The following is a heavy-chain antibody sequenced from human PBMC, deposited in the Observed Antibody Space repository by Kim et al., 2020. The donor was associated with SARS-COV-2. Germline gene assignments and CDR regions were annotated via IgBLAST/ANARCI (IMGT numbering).Heavy chain of an antibody. CDR2: ISYDGTIQ. V-gene: IGHV3-30*18. Sequence: GGSLRLSCAASGLTFRNYGMHWVRQAPGKGLEWVADISYDGTIQYYGDSVEGRFTISRDNSKNTRYLQMNSLRVEDTAVYYCAKGPIAVVPGGKMWLDPWGQGTLVTVSS. J-gene: IGHJ5*02. CDR1: GLTFRNYG. CDR3: AKGPIAVVPGGKMWLDP. D-gene: IGHD2-2*01.